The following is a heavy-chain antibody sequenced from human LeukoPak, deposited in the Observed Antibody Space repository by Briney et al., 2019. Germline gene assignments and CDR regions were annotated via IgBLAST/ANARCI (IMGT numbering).Heavy chain of an antibody. Sequence: GGSLRLSCAASGFTFSSYEMDWVRQAPGKGLEWVSYTSHTGSTIYYAESVKGRFTISRDNAKNSLYLQMNSLRAEDTAVYYCVRDKRFGDVRIRAFDIWGQGTMVTVSS. V-gene: IGHV3-48*03. CDR2: TSHTGSTI. D-gene: IGHD3-10*01. CDR1: GFTFSSYE. CDR3: VRDKRFGDVRIRAFDI. J-gene: IGHJ3*02.